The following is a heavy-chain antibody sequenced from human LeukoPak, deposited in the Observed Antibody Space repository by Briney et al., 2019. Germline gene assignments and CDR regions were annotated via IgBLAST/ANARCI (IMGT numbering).Heavy chain of an antibody. D-gene: IGHD3-22*01. CDR3: AKGHYDTGTFRAFDI. CDR1: GFTFSIHA. Sequence: GGSLRLSCAASGFTFSIHAMTWVRQAPGKGLEWVSRISGSGGSTYYADSVKGRFTISRDNSKNTLSLQMNSLRAEDTAVYYCAKGHYDTGTFRAFDIWGQGTMVTASS. V-gene: IGHV3-23*01. J-gene: IGHJ3*02. CDR2: ISGSGGST.